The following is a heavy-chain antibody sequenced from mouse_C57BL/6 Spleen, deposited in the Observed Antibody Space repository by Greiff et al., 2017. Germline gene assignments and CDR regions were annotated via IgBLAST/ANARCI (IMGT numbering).Heavy chain of an antibody. Sequence: QVQLKESGPGLVAPSQSLSITCTVSGFSLTSYGVHWVRQPPGKGLEWLVVIWRGGSTTYNSALKSRLSISKDNSKSQVFLKMNSLQTDDTAMYYCARHGVGYYGRDPMDYWGQGTSVTVSS. CDR3: ARHGVGYYGRDPMDY. V-gene: IGHV2-6-1*01. CDR1: GFSLTSYG. D-gene: IGHD1-1*01. CDR2: IWRGGST. J-gene: IGHJ4*01.